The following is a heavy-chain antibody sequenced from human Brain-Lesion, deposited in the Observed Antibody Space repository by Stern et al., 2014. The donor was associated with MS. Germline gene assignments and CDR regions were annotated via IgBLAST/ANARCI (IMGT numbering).Heavy chain of an antibody. Sequence: DQLVESEGGVVQPGRSLRLSCAASGFTFTNYGMHWVRQAPGKGLEWVAVISYDGSDKYYADSVKGRFTISRDNSKNTLYLQMNSLRGEDTAMYYCANSLGTYSRCGGDCYSRADYWGQGTLVTVFS. CDR2: ISYDGSDK. CDR3: ANSLGTYSRCGGDCYSRADY. CDR1: GFTFTNYG. V-gene: IGHV3-30*18. J-gene: IGHJ4*02. D-gene: IGHD2-21*02.